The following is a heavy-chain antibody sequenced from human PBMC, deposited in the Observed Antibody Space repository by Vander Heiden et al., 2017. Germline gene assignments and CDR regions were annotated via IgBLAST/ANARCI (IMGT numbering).Heavy chain of an antibody. Sequence: QVQLVQSGAEVKKPGASVKGSCRASGYTFLSYAINWVREATGQGIEWRRWMNPNSGNTGYAQKFQGRVTMTRNTSISTAYMELSSLRSEDTAVYYCARGLAPYYDFWSGEYYYYYGMDVWGQGTTVTVSS. CDR1: GYTFLSYA. J-gene: IGHJ6*02. CDR3: ARGLAPYYDFWSGEYYYYYGMDV. V-gene: IGHV1-8*01. D-gene: IGHD3-3*01. CDR2: MNPNSGNT.